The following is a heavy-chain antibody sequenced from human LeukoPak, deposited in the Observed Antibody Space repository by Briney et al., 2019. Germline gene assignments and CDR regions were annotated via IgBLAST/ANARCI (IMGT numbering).Heavy chain of an antibody. D-gene: IGHD6-13*01. CDR3: ARGSSSWYPPRY. CDR2: INPSGGSA. J-gene: IGHJ4*02. V-gene: IGHV1-46*01. Sequence: ASVKVSCKASGYTFTSYYIHWVRQAPGQGLEWMGIINPSGGSASYAQQFQGRVTMTRDTSTSTVYMELSSLRSEDTAVYYCARGSSSWYPPRYWGQGTLVTVSS. CDR1: GYTFTSYY.